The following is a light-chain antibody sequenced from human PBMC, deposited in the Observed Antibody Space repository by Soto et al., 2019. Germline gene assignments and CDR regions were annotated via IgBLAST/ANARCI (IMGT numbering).Light chain of an antibody. CDR2: KAS. J-gene: IGKJ2*01. V-gene: IGKV1-5*03. CDR1: QNINNL. CDR3: QHYYTYPYT. Sequence: DIQMTQSPSTLSTSVGGRVTISCRASQNINNLLAWYQQKPGKVPKLLIYKASSLESGVPSRFSGSGSGTDFTLTISSLQPDDFAIYYCQHYYTYPYTFGQGTKLEIK.